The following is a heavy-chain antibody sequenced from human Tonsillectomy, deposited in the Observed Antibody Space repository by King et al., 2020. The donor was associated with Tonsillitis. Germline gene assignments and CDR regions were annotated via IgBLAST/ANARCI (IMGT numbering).Heavy chain of an antibody. V-gene: IGHV1-2*02. CDR1: GYTFTAYS. J-gene: IGHJ2*01. CDR3: AREELSGDGNYFDL. Sequence: QLVQSGAEVKKPGASVQVSCKASGYTFTAYSIHWVRQAPGRGLEYMGWINSNNGDTDFAQRFQGRVTMTRDTSSNTAYMDLSGLGADDTAIYCCAREELSGDGNYFDLWGGGTLVTVSS. D-gene: IGHD7-27*01. CDR2: INSNNGDT.